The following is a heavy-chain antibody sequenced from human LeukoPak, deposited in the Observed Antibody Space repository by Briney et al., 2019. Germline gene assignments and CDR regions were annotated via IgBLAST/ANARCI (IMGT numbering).Heavy chain of an antibody. Sequence: SETLSLTCTVSGYSISSGNYWGWIRQPPGKGLEWIGYIYHSGSTYYNPSLKSRVTISVDTSKNQFSLRLSSVTAADTAVYYCARGSPLDYYDYWGQGTLVTVSS. V-gene: IGHV4-38-2*02. CDR3: ARGSPLDYYDY. CDR2: IYHSGST. CDR1: GYSISSGNY. J-gene: IGHJ4*02.